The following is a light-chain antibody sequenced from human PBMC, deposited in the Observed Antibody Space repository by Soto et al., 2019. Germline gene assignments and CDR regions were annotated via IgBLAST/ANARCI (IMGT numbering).Light chain of an antibody. V-gene: IGKV3-20*01. Sequence: EIVLTQSPGTLSLSPGERASFSCRTSENVISSFLGWYQQRPGQAPRLLIYGTSNRAPGIPDRFSGSGSGTDFTLTITRLEPEDSAFYNCHHYGRSIWTFGQGTKVDIK. CDR2: GTS. CDR3: HHYGRSIWT. CDR1: ENVISSF. J-gene: IGKJ1*01.